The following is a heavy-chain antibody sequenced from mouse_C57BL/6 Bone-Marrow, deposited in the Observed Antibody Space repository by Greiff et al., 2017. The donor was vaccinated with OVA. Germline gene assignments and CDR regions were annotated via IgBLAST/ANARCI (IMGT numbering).Heavy chain of an antibody. V-gene: IGHV5-17*01. Sequence: EVNVVESGGGLVKPGGSLKLSCAASGFTFSDYGMHWVRQAPEKGLEWVAYISSGSSTIYYADTVKGRFTISRDNAKNTLFLQMTSLRSEDTAMYYCARYDGYFFYAMDYWGQGTSVTVSS. D-gene: IGHD2-3*01. CDR2: ISSGSSTI. CDR1: GFTFSDYG. CDR3: ARYDGYFFYAMDY. J-gene: IGHJ4*01.